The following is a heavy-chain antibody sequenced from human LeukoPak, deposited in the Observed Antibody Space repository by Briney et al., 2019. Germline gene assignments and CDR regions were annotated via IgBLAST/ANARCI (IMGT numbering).Heavy chain of an antibody. D-gene: IGHD5-24*01. Sequence: PGGSLRLSCAASGFTFSSYAMHWVRQAPGKGLEWVAVISYDGSNKYYADSVKGRFTISRDNSKNTLYLQMNSLRAEDTAVYYCAKDDPMAGDAFDIWGQGTMVTVSS. CDR2: ISYDGSNK. V-gene: IGHV3-30-3*01. CDR1: GFTFSSYA. CDR3: AKDDPMAGDAFDI. J-gene: IGHJ3*02.